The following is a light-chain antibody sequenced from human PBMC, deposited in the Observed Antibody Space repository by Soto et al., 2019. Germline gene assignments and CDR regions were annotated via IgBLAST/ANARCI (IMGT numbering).Light chain of an antibody. J-gene: IGKJ4*01. Sequence: DIQMTQSPSSVSASVGDRVAITCRASQGIISWLAWFQQKPGEAPRLLIYAASSLHSGVPSRFSVSGSGTDYTLTISCLQPEDFATYYCQHGNSFPLTFGGGTKVEI. CDR2: AAS. CDR1: QGIISW. CDR3: QHGNSFPLT. V-gene: IGKV1-12*01.